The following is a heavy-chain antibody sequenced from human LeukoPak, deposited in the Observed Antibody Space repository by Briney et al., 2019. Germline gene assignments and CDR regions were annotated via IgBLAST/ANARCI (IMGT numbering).Heavy chain of an antibody. CDR2: IRSKAYGGTT. D-gene: IGHD6-13*01. CDR1: GFTFGDYA. J-gene: IGHJ6*04. V-gene: IGHV3-49*04. Sequence: GGSLRLSCTASGFTFGDYAMSWVRQAPGKGLEWVGFIRSKAYGGTTEYAASVKGRFTISRDDSKSIAYLQMNSLKTEDTAAYYCTRSSSWNYYYYYGMDVWGKGTTVTVSS. CDR3: TRSSSWNYYYYYGMDV.